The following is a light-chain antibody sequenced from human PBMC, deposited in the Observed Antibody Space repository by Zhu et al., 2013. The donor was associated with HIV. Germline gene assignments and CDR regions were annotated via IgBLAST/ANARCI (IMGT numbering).Light chain of an antibody. V-gene: IGKV1-33*01. Sequence: DIQMTQSPSSLSAVIGDRVTITCQASQGISHYLHWYQQKSGKAPKLLIYDASNLETGVPSRFSGSGSGTDFTFTISSLQPEDIGTYFCQQYDNLPWTFGQGTTVGIK. CDR3: QQYDNLPWT. CDR2: DAS. CDR1: QGISHY. J-gene: IGKJ1*01.